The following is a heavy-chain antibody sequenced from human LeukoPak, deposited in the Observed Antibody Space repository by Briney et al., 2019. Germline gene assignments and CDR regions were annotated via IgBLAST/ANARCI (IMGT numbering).Heavy chain of an antibody. D-gene: IGHD2-2*01. CDR2: TNYDGSYT. J-gene: IGHJ6*02. CDR1: RFTLSSYW. CDR3: ARERCIGTGCSRGLDV. Sequence: TGGSLRLSCVASRFTLSSYWMNWVRQAPGKGLVWVARTNYDGSYTDYADSVKGRFIISRDNAKNTLYLQMNSLRAEDTAIFFCARERCIGTGCSRGLDVWGQGTTVTVSS. V-gene: IGHV3-74*01.